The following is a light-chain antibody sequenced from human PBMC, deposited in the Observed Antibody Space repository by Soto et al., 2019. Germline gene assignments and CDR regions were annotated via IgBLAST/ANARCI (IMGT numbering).Light chain of an antibody. CDR1: QRISSW. Sequence: DIQMTQSPSTLSASVGDRVTITCRASQRISSWLAWYQQKPGKAPKLLIYDASSLESGVPSRFSGCGSGTEFTLTISSLQPDDFATYYCQQYNSPYTFGQGTKLEI. CDR3: QQYNSPYT. J-gene: IGKJ2*01. V-gene: IGKV1-5*01. CDR2: DAS.